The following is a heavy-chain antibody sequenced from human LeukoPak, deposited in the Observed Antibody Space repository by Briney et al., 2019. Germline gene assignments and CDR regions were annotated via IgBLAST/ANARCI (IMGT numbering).Heavy chain of an antibody. CDR2: IDPSDSDT. V-gene: IGHV5-51*01. D-gene: IGHD5-18*01. J-gene: IGHJ4*02. CDR1: GYSFTSYW. Sequence: GESLKISCKASGYSFTSYWIGWVRQMPGKGLEWMGIIDPSDSDTRYTPSFQGQITISADKSLTTAYLQWNSLKASDTAMYYCARQTAMGRSGDYWGQGTLVIVSS. CDR3: ARQTAMGRSGDY.